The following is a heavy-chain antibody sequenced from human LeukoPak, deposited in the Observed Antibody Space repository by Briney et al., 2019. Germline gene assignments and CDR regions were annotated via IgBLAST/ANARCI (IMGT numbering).Heavy chain of an antibody. D-gene: IGHD3-22*01. CDR1: GFTFSSYA. J-gene: IGHJ4*02. V-gene: IGHV3-64*01. Sequence: PGGSLRLSCAASGFTFSSYAMHWVRQAPGKGLEYVSAISSNGGSTYYANSVKGRFTISRDNSKNTLYLQMGSLRAEDMAVYYCARAYDSSGYYWDYWGQGTLVTVSS. CDR2: ISSNGGST. CDR3: ARAYDSSGYYWDY.